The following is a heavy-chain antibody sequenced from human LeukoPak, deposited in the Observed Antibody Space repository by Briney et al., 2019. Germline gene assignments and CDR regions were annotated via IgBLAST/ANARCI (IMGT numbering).Heavy chain of an antibody. CDR1: GGSISIYY. J-gene: IGHJ4*02. Sequence: SETLSLTCTVSGGSISIYYWSWIRQPPGKGLEWIGYVYNSRSTDYNPSLKSRVTISADTSKNQFSLKVNSVTASDTAVYYCVRDRELYYWGQGILVTVSS. CDR3: VRDRELYY. V-gene: IGHV4-59*01. CDR2: VYNSRST. D-gene: IGHD1-26*01.